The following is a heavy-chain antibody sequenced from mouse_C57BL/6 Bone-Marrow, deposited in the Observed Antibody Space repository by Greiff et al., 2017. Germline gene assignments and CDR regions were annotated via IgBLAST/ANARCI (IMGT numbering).Heavy chain of an antibody. D-gene: IGHD1-1*01. Sequence: QVQLQQPGAELVKPGASVKLSCKASGYTFTSYWMQWVKQRPGQGLEWIGEIDPSDSYTNYNQKFKDKATLTVDTSSSTAYMQLSSLTSEDSAVYYCARLYYGTNYSYWYFDVWGTGTTVTVSS. CDR1: GYTFTSYW. CDR3: ARLYYGTNYSYWYFDV. CDR2: IDPSDSYT. J-gene: IGHJ1*03. V-gene: IGHV1-50*01.